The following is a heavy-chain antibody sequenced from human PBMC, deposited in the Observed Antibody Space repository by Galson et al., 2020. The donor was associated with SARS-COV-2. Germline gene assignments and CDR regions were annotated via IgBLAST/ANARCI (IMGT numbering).Heavy chain of an antibody. D-gene: IGHD3-16*01. J-gene: IGHJ4*02. CDR2: INAGNGNT. CDR3: AGDAFSGPWGFDY. V-gene: IGHV1-3*01. CDR1: GYTFTSYA. Sequence: ASVKVSCKASGYTFTSYAMHWVRQAPGQRLEWMGWINAGNGNTKYSQKFQGRVTITRDTSASTAYMELSSLRSEDTAVYYCAGDAFSGPWGFDYGGQGTLVTVSS.